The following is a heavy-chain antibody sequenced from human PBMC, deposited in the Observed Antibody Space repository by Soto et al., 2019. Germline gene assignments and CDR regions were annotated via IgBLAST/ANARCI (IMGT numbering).Heavy chain of an antibody. CDR2: INASGGST. D-gene: IGHD6-13*01. V-gene: IGHV1-46*01. Sequence: GASVKVSCTAFGYLSTNYYIHWLRHAPEQGLEWMGRINASGGSTTYAQKFQGRVTMPRDTSTSTVYMELISLRSVDPAVYYCARGSISCPYYYGLDVWSQGTAVTVSS. J-gene: IGHJ6*02. CDR3: ARGSISCPYYYGLDV. CDR1: GYLSTNYY.